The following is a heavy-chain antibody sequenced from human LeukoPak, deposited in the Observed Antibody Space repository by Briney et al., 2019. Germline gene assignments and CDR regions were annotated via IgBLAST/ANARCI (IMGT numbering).Heavy chain of an antibody. Sequence: PSETLSLTCTVSGGSISSYYWSWIRQPAGKGLEWIGRIYTSGSTNYNPSLKSRVTMSVDTSKNQFSLKLSSVTAVDTAVYYCASQGGYGTLAYCGGDCYPGAFDIWGQGTMVTVSS. CDR2: IYTSGST. CDR3: ASQGGYGTLAYCGGDCYPGAFDI. D-gene: IGHD2-21*02. CDR1: GGSISSYY. J-gene: IGHJ3*02. V-gene: IGHV4-4*07.